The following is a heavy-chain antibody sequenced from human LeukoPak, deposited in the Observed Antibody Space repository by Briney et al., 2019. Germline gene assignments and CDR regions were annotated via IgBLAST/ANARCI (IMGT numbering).Heavy chain of an antibody. CDR2: INHSGST. J-gene: IGHJ6*02. CDR1: GGSFSGYY. CDR3: ARDRAVGATLVSDYYYYGMDV. Sequence: PSETLSLTCAVYGGSFSGYYWSWIRQPPGKGLEWIGEINHSGSTNYNPSLKSRVTMSVDKSKNQFSLKLSSVTAADTAVYYCARDRAVGATLVSDYYYYGMDVWGQGTTVTVSS. V-gene: IGHV4-34*01. D-gene: IGHD2-15*01.